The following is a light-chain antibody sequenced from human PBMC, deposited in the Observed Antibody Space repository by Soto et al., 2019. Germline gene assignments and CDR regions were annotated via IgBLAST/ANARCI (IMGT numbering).Light chain of an antibody. CDR2: SNN. V-gene: IGLV1-44*01. CDR1: SSNIGSKT. J-gene: IGLJ2*01. CDR3: AAWDDSLNGVV. Sequence: QYVLTQPPSASGTPGQRVTISCSGSSSNIGSKTVNWYQQLPGTAPKLLIYSNNQRPSGVPDRFSGSKSGTSASLAISGLQSEDEDDYYCAAWDDSLNGVVFGGGTKLTVL.